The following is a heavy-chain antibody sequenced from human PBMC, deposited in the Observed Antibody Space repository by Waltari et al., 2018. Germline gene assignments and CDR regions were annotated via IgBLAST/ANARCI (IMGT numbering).Heavy chain of an antibody. J-gene: IGHJ4*02. CDR3: ARSRDVIAAAGIGVY. V-gene: IGHV1-2*02. CDR1: GYTFTGYY. Sequence: QVQLVQSGAEVKKPGASVKVSCKASGYTFTGYYMHWVRQAPGQGLEWMGWINPNRGGTNYAQKFQGRVTMTRDTSISTAYMELSRLRSDDTAVYYCARSRDVIAAAGIGVYWGQGTLVTVSS. CDR2: INPNRGGT. D-gene: IGHD6-13*01.